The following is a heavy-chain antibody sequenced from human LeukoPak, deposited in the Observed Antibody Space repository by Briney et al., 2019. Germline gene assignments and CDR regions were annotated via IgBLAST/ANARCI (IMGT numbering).Heavy chain of an antibody. CDR3: AIWASGNY. V-gene: IGHV3-7*01. D-gene: IGHD3-10*01. J-gene: IGHJ4*02. Sequence: GGSLRLSCAASGFTFNRSWLNWVRQAPGRGLEWVANMDPSGSQKRYVDSVKGRFTISKDNPGTSLYLEMNSLRTEDTAIYYCAIWASGNYWGQGTLVTVCS. CDR1: GFTFNRSW. CDR2: MDPSGSQK.